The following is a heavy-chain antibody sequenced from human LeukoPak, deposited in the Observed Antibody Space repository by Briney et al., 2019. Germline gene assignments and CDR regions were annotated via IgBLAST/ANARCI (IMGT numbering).Heavy chain of an antibody. CDR3: ARGIMITFGGVIVIPNFDY. V-gene: IGHV1-2*02. CDR2: INPNSGGT. J-gene: IGHJ4*02. D-gene: IGHD3-16*02. Sequence: GASVKVSCKASGYTFTGYYMHWVRQAPGQGLEWMGWINPNSGGTNYAQKFQGRVTMTRDTSISTAYMELSRLRSDDTAVYYCARGIMITFGGVIVIPNFDYWGQGTLVTVSS. CDR1: GYTFTGYY.